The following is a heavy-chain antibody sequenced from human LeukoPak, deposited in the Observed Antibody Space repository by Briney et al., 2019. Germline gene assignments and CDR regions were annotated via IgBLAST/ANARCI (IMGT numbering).Heavy chain of an antibody. V-gene: IGHV3-74*01. D-gene: IGHD1-26*01. CDR2: INSDGRST. CDR3: IRGRWELDY. J-gene: IGHJ4*02. Sequence: GGSLRLSCAASGFTFSIYWMHWVRQAPGKGLVWVSRINSDGRSTNYADSVKGRFTVSRDNAKNTLYLQMNSLTAEDTAVYYCIRGRWELDYWGQGTLVTVSS. CDR1: GFTFSIYW.